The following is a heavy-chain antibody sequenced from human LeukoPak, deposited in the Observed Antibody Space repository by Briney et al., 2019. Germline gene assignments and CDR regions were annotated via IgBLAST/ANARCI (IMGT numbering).Heavy chain of an antibody. D-gene: IGHD6-13*01. CDR3: ARQPSSWFTSFDS. CDR1: GGSLSSYF. Sequence: SETLSLTCTVSGGSLSSYFWSWIRQPPGKGLEWISYIYYSGSTNYNPSLKSRVTISVDTSKNQFSLKLSSVTAADTAVYYCARQPSSWFTSFDSWGQGTLVTVSS. CDR2: IYYSGST. J-gene: IGHJ4*02. V-gene: IGHV4-59*01.